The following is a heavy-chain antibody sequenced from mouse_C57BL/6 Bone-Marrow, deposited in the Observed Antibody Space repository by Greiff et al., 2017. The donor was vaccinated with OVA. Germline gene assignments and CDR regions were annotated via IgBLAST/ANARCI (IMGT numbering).Heavy chain of an antibody. Sequence: VQLQQSGAELVKPGASVKLSCKASGYTFTSYWMHWVKQRPGQGLEWIGMIHPNSGSTNYNEKFKSKATLTVDKSSSTAYMQLSSLTSEDSAVYYCARPIYYYGPWFAYWGQGTLVTVSA. J-gene: IGHJ3*01. V-gene: IGHV1-64*01. D-gene: IGHD1-1*01. CDR3: ARPIYYYGPWFAY. CDR2: IHPNSGST. CDR1: GYTFTSYW.